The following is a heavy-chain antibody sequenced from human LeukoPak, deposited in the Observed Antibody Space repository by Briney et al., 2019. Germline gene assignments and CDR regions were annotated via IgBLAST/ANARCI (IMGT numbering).Heavy chain of an antibody. CDR1: RFTFSSYS. Sequence: PGGSLRLSCAASRFTFSSYSMNWVRQAPGKGLEWVSSISSGTYINYADSVKGRFTISRDNAKNSLYLQMNSLKTEDTAVYYCSRPSYGDREGSDYWGQGTLVTVSS. CDR3: SRPSYGDREGSDY. D-gene: IGHD2-21*02. V-gene: IGHV3-21*04. CDR2: ISSGTYI. J-gene: IGHJ4*02.